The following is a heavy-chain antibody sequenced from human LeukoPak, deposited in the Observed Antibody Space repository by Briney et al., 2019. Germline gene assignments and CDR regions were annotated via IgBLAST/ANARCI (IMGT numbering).Heavy chain of an antibody. CDR2: ISGSGAST. J-gene: IGHJ4*02. D-gene: IGHD6-25*01. CDR3: ARGQRSDY. CDR1: GFTFSNYA. Sequence: GGSLRLSCAASGFTFSNYAMSWVRQAPGKGLVWVSTISGSGASTYYADSAKGRFTISRDNSENTLYLQMNSLRAEDTAVYYCARGQRSDYWGQGTLVTVSS. V-gene: IGHV3-23*01.